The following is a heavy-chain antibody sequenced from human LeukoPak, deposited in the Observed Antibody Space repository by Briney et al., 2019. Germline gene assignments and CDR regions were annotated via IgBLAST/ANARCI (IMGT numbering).Heavy chain of an antibody. V-gene: IGHV3-23*01. CDR2: ISGSGGST. D-gene: IGHD2-15*01. CDR1: GFTFSSYA. J-gene: IGHJ3*02. CDR3: AKVGLVVVAANRGEDAFDI. Sequence: GGSLRLSCAASGFTFSSYAMSWVRQAPGKGLEWVSAISGSGGSTYYADSVKGRFTISRDNSKNTLYLQMNSLRAEDTAVYYCAKVGLVVVAANRGEDAFDIWGQGTMVTVSS.